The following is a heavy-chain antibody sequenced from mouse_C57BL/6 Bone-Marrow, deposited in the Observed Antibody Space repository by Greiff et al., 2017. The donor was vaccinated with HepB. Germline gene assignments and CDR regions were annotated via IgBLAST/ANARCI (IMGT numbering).Heavy chain of an antibody. Sequence: QVQLQQSGAELVRPGTSVKMSCKASGYTFTNYWIGWAKQRPGHGLEWIGDIYPGGGYTNYNEKFKGKATLTVDKSSSTAYMQFSSLTSVDSAIYYCEGGVVDDYWYFGVCGRGTAVTVSA. CDR1: GYTFTNYW. D-gene: IGHD1-1*01. CDR3: EGGVVDDYWYFGV. J-gene: IGHJ1*03. V-gene: IGHV1-63*01. CDR2: IYPGGGYT.